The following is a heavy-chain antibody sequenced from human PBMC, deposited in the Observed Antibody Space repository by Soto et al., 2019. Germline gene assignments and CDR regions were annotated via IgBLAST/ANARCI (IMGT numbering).Heavy chain of an antibody. CDR2: IYYSGST. J-gene: IGHJ5*02. CDR1: GASLNNYY. Sequence: SETLSLTCTVSGASLNNYYWPWIRQPPGKGLEWIGYIYYSGSTNYNPSLKSRVTISVDTSKNQFSLKLSSVTAADTAVYYCARQAGDFYNWFDPWGQGTLVTVSS. V-gene: IGHV4-59*08. CDR3: ARQAGDFYNWFDP. D-gene: IGHD3-3*01.